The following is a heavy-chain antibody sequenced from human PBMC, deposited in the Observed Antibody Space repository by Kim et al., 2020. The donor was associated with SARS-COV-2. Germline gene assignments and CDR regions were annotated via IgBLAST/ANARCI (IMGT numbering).Heavy chain of an antibody. CDR2: IRFRFVLT. J-gene: IGHJ4*02. CDR3: AKDPGTITFGGVIVIGAFDY. D-gene: IGHD3-16*02. V-gene: IGHV3-23*01. Sequence: GGSLRLSCAASGFTFSSYAMSWVRQAPVKGLALFSAIRFRFVLTYSADSVKGRFTISRDNSKNTLYLQMNSLRAEDTAVYYCAKDPGTITFGGVIVIGAFDYWGQGTLVTVSS. CDR1: GFTFSSYA.